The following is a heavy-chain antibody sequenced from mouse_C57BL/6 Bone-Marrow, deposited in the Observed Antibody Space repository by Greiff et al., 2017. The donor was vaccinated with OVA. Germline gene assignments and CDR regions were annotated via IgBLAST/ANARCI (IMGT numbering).Heavy chain of an antibody. CDR1: GYSFTDYN. Sequence: VQLQQSGPELVKPGASVKISCKASGYSFTDYNMNWVKQSNGKSLEWIGVINPNYGTTSYHQKFKGKATLTVDQSSSTAYMQLNSLTSEDSAVYYCALGDYYGSSYWYVDVWGTGTTVTVSS. CDR2: INPNYGTT. D-gene: IGHD1-1*01. J-gene: IGHJ1*03. V-gene: IGHV1-39*01. CDR3: ALGDYYGSSYWYVDV.